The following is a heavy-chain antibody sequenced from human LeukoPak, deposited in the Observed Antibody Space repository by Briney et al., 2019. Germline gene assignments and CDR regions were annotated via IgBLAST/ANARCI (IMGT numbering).Heavy chain of an antibody. CDR3: ARKYYDFWSGYSYGMDV. J-gene: IGHJ6*02. D-gene: IGHD3-3*01. Sequence: PGGSLRLSCAASGFTFSDYYMSWIRQAPGKGLEWDSYISSSGSTIYYADSVKGRFTISRDNAKNSLYLQMNSLRAEDTAVYYCARKYYDFWSGYSYGMDVWGQGTTVTVSS. V-gene: IGHV3-11*01. CDR2: ISSSGSTI. CDR1: GFTFSDYY.